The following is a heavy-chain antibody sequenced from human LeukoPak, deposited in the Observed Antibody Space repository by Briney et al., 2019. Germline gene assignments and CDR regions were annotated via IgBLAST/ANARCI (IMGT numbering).Heavy chain of an antibody. CDR3: ARDQGVAGYDFWSGYFHPHYYYYMDV. D-gene: IGHD3-3*01. Sequence: SETLSLTCTVSGGSISSSSYYWGWIRQPPGKGLEWIGSIYYSGSTYYNPSLKSRVTISVDASKNQFSLKLSSVTAADTAVYYCARDQGVAGYDFWSGYFHPHYYYYMDVWGKGTTVTISS. CDR1: GGSISSSSYY. CDR2: IYYSGST. J-gene: IGHJ6*03. V-gene: IGHV4-39*07.